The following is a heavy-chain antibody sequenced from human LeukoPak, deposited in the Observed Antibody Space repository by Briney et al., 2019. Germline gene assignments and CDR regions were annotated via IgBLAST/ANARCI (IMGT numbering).Heavy chain of an antibody. J-gene: IGHJ6*02. CDR3: ARDMSGSYYPGGMDV. CDR2: IYYSGST. D-gene: IGHD1-26*01. V-gene: IGHV4-39*07. CDR1: GGSISSSSYY. Sequence: SETLSLTCTVSGGSISSSSYYWGWIRQPPGKGLEWIGSIYYSGSTYYNPSLKSRVTISVDTSKNQFSLKLSSVTAADTAVYYCARDMSGSYYPGGMDVWGQGTTVTVSS.